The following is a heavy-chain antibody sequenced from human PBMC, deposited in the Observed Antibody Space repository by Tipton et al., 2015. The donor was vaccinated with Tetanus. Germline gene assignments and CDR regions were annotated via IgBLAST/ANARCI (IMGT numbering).Heavy chain of an antibody. CDR3: ARANNDFPKKGPFDS. Sequence: LRLSCSVSGASISSGSSHYWSWIRQPPGKQLEWVGYIYHSGSTNYNPSLKSRVSISFGTSKNQFSLNLESVTAADTAFYYCARANNDFPKKGPFDSWGQGTLVIVS. CDR1: GASISSGSSHY. V-gene: IGHV4-61*01. J-gene: IGHJ4*02. CDR2: IYHSGST. D-gene: IGHD1-1*01.